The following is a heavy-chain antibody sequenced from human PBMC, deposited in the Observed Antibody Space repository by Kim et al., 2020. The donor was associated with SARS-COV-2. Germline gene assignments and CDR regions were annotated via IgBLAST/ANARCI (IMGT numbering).Heavy chain of an antibody. Sequence: GGSLRLSCAASGFTFSSYAMSWVRQAPGKGLEWVSAISGSGGSTYYADSVKGRFTISRDNSKNTLYLQMNSLRAEDTAVYYCAKDLSAITMVRGVIRGPLVNPWGQGTLVTVSS. CDR3: AKDLSAITMVRGVIRGPLVNP. CDR2: ISGSGGST. CDR1: GFTFSSYA. J-gene: IGHJ5*02. D-gene: IGHD3-10*01. V-gene: IGHV3-23*01.